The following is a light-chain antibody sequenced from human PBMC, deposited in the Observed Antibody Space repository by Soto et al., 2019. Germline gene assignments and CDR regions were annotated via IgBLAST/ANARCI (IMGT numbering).Light chain of an antibody. CDR2: GAS. CDR3: QQYGSSMYT. CDR1: QSVSSSY. J-gene: IGKJ2*01. V-gene: IGKV3-20*01. Sequence: IVLTQSPGTLSLSPGERATLACRTSQSVSSSYLAWYQQKPGQAPRLLTYGASSRATGIPDRFSGSGSRTDFTLTISRLEPEHYAVYYCQQYGSSMYTFGQGTKLEIK.